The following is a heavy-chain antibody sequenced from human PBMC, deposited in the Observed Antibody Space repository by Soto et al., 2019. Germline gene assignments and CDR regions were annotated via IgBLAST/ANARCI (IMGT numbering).Heavy chain of an antibody. V-gene: IGHV3-66*01. Sequence: EVQLVESGGGLVQPGGSLRLSCAASGFTVSRNYMSWVRQAPGKGLEWVSLIDSGGSTYYSASVKGRCTISRDNSKNTLYLQMKSLGAEDTAVYYCGRGVATVGYDYWGQGTLVTVSS. CDR1: GFTVSRNY. J-gene: IGHJ4*02. D-gene: IGHD5-12*01. CDR2: IDSGGST. CDR3: GRGVATVGYDY.